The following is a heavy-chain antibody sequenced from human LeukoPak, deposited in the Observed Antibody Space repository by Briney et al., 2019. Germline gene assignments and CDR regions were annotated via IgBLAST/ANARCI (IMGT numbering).Heavy chain of an antibody. D-gene: IGHD6-19*01. CDR3: ARHPQSYDSGWHLFDY. J-gene: IGHJ4*02. V-gene: IGHV5-51*01. Sequence: GESLKISCKGSGYIFTNYWIGWVRQMPGKGLEWMGIIQPGNSETRYSPSFQGQVTISADKSISTAYLQWSSLKASDTALYYCARHPQSYDSGWHLFDYWGQGTLVTVSS. CDR2: IQPGNSET. CDR1: GYIFTNYW.